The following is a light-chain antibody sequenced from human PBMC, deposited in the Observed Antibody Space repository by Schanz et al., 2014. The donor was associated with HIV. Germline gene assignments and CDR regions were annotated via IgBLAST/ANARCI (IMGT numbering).Light chain of an antibody. CDR3: QQRGNWPPIT. CDR2: GAS. Sequence: EIVLTQSPATLSLSPGERATLSCRASQSVSSSYLAWYQQKPSQAPRFLIYGASSRATGIPVRFSGRGSGTEFTLTISSLQSEDFAVYYCQQRGNWPPITFGQGTRLQIK. V-gene: IGKV3D-20*02. CDR1: QSVSSSY. J-gene: IGKJ5*01.